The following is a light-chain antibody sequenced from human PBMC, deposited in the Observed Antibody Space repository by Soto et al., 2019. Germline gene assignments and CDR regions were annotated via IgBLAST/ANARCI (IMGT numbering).Light chain of an antibody. CDR1: QSVSSSY. V-gene: IGKV3-20*01. J-gene: IGKJ5*01. CDR3: QQYGSSPAIT. CDR2: GAS. Sequence: EIVLTQSPGTLSLSPGERATLSCRASQSVSSSYLAWYQQKPGQAPRLLIYGASSRATGIPDRFSGSGSGTDFTLTISRLEPEDFAVYYCQQYGSSPAITFGQETRWRL.